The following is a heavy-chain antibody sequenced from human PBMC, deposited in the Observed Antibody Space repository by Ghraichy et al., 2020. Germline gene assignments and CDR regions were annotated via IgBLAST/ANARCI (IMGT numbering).Heavy chain of an antibody. CDR2: ISGSGGST. CDR1: GFTFSSYA. J-gene: IGHJ3*02. D-gene: IGHD6-6*01. CDR3: AKGVAVRLTGAFDI. V-gene: IGHV3-23*01. Sequence: GESLNISCAASGFTFSSYAMSWVRQAPGKGLEWVSAISGSGGSTYYADSVKGRFTISRDNSKNTLYLQMNSLRAEDTAVYYCAKGVAVRLTGAFDIWGQGTMVTVSS.